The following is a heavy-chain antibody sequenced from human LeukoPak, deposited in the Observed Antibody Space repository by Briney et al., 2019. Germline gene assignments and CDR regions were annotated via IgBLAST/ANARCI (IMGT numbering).Heavy chain of an antibody. CDR2: IVVGSGNT. J-gene: IGHJ6*03. CDR3: ARGPSPYYYYYMDV. V-gene: IGHV1-58*02. Sequence: SVKVSCKASGFTFTSSAMQWVRQARGQRLEWIGWIVVGSGNTNYAQKFQERVTITRDMSTSTAYMELSSLRSEDTAVYYCARGPSPYYYYYMDVWGKGTTVTVSS. D-gene: IGHD2-2*01. CDR1: GFTFTSSA.